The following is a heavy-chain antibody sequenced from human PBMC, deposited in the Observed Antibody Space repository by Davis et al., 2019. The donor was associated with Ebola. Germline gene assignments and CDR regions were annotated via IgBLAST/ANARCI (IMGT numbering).Heavy chain of an antibody. D-gene: IGHD1-7*01. CDR3: ARVVGNSADY. V-gene: IGHV4-39*01. Sequence: SETLSLTCTVSGGSISSSSYYWGWIRQPPGKGLEWIGSIYYSGSTYYNPSLKSRVTISVDTSKNQFSLKLSSVTAADTAVYYCARVVGNSADYWGQGTLVTVSS. CDR1: GGSISSSSYY. CDR2: IYYSGST. J-gene: IGHJ4*02.